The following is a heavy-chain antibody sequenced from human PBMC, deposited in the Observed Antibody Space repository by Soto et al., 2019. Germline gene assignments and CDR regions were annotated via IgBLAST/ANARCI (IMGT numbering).Heavy chain of an antibody. Sequence: SETRSLTCAVYEGSFSGYYWTWIRQAPGKGLEWLGEINHGGRTNYNPSLKSRATMSVDTSKNQFSLKLSSVTAADTAVYYCARPFRGGAFDLWGQGTMVTVSS. J-gene: IGHJ3*01. V-gene: IGHV4-34*01. CDR3: ARPFRGGAFDL. CDR2: INHGGRT. CDR1: EGSFSGYY.